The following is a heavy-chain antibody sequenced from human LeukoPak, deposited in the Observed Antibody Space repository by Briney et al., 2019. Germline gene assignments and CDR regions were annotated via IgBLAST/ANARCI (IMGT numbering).Heavy chain of an antibody. D-gene: IGHD3-16*01. V-gene: IGHV3-23*01. CDR3: AKDDAWGRFYH. CDR1: GFTFSSYW. J-gene: IGHJ1*01. Sequence: GGSLRLSCVASGFTFSSYWMTWVRQAPGKGLEWVSGSSSIGGRTYYADSVKGRFTVTRDNSRNTLHLQMNSLRVEDTGVYYCAKDDAWGRFYHWGQGTLVTVSS. CDR2: SSSIGGRT.